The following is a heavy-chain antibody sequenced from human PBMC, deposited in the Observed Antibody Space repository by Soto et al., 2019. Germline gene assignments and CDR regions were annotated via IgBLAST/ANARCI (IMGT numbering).Heavy chain of an antibody. J-gene: IGHJ4*02. CDR3: AKDMIVATFPGEFDY. CDR2: ISYDGSNK. D-gene: IGHD5-12*01. Sequence: KGLEWVAVISYDGSNKYYADSVKGRFTISRDNSKNTLYLQMNSLRAEDTAVYYCAKDMIVATFPGEFDYWGQGTLVTVSS. V-gene: IGHV3-30*18.